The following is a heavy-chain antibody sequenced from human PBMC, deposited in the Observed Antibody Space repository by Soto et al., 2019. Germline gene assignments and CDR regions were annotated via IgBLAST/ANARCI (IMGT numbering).Heavy chain of an antibody. CDR2: IYYSGST. V-gene: IGHV4-39*01. CDR3: ARQGDYDSSGYYLFDY. D-gene: IGHD3-22*01. J-gene: IGHJ4*02. Sequence: PSETLSLTCTVSGGSISSSSYYWGWIRQPPGKGLEWIGSIYYSGSTYYNPSLKSRVTISVDTSKNQFSLKLSSVTAADTAVYYCARQGDYDSSGYYLFDYWGQGTLVTSPQ. CDR1: GGSISSSSYY.